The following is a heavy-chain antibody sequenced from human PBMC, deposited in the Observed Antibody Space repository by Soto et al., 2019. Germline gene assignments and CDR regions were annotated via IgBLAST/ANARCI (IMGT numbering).Heavy chain of an antibody. CDR2: IYYSGNT. J-gene: IGHJ5*02. V-gene: IGHV4-4*02. D-gene: IGHD2-15*01. CDR1: GGSISSSNW. Sequence: SETLSLTCAVSGGSISSSNWWSWVRQPPGKGLEWIAYIYYSGNTKYNPSLKDRVTISVDTSKNQFSLKLNSVTAADTAVYYCAREANCSGGSCSSSFWFDPWGQGTLVTVSS. CDR3: AREANCSGGSCSSSFWFDP.